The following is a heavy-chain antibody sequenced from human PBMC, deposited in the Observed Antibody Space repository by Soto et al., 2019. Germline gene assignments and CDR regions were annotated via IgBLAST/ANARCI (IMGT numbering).Heavy chain of an antibody. V-gene: IGHV3-23*01. Sequence: GGSLRLSCAASGFTFSSYAMSWVRQAPGKGLEWVSAISGSGGSTYYADSVKGRFTISRDNSKNTLYLQMNSLRAEDTAVYYCAKGRKYYDFWSGYPNWGQGTLVTVSS. D-gene: IGHD3-3*01. J-gene: IGHJ4*02. CDR1: GFTFSSYA. CDR2: ISGSGGST. CDR3: AKGRKYYDFWSGYPN.